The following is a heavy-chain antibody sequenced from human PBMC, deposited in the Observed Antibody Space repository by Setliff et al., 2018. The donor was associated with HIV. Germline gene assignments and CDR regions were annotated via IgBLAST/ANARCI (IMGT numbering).Heavy chain of an antibody. CDR2: INVYSGDT. J-gene: IGHJ4*02. V-gene: IGHV1-18*01. Sequence: ASVKVSCKASGYPFNNFGISWVRQAPGQGLEWLVWINVYSGDTNFAQRFQGRVTMTRDASTGTAYMELRNLRSDDTAVYYCATDRTQTGISMVRGRLTDPARYPLDYWGPGTLVTVSS. D-gene: IGHD3-10*01. CDR1: GYPFNNFG. CDR3: ATDRTQTGISMVRGRLTDPARYPLDY.